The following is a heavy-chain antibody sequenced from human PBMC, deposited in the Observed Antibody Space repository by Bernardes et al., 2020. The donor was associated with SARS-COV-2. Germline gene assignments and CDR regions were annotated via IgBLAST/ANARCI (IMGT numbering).Heavy chain of an antibody. D-gene: IGHD6-13*01. CDR2: MYPKTGDT. Sequence: ASVKVSCKASGYSFTDYHIHWVRQAPGQGLEWMGWMYPKTGDTKFAQNFQGRVGMTRDTSVSTAYMELSRLRFDDTAVYYCASVTWSSHDGFDIWGQGTVVTVSS. CDR1: GYSFTDYH. V-gene: IGHV1-2*02. J-gene: IGHJ3*02. CDR3: ASVTWSSHDGFDI.